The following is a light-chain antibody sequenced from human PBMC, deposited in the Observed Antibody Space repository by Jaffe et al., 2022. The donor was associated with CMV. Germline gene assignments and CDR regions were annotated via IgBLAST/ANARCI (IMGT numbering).Light chain of an antibody. CDR2: GAS. CDR1: QSVSSN. CDR3: QQYNNWPRPVT. J-gene: IGKJ5*01. Sequence: EIVMTQSPATLSVSPGERATLSCRASQSVSSNLAWYQQKPGQAPRLLIYGASTRATGIPARFSGSGSGTEFTLTISSLQSEDFALYYCQQYNNWPRPVTFGQGTRLEIK. V-gene: IGKV3-15*01.